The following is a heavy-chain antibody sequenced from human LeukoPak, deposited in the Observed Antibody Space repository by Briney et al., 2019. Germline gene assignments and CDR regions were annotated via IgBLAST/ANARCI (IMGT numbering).Heavy chain of an antibody. V-gene: IGHV3-21*01. D-gene: IGHD2-2*02. Sequence: GGSLRLSCAASGFTFSSYSMNWVRQAPGKGLEWVSSISSSSSYIYYADSVKGRFTISRDNAKNSLYLQMNSLRAEDTAVYYCARGGFGLIVVVPAAILNYWGQGTLVTVSS. CDR2: ISSSSSYI. CDR3: ARGGFGLIVVVPAAILNY. J-gene: IGHJ4*02. CDR1: GFTFSSYS.